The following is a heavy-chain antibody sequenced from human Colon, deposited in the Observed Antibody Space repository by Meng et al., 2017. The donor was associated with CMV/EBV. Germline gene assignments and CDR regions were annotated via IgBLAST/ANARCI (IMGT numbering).Heavy chain of an antibody. CDR2: VYYIGST. CDR3: ARGGWGDGYNFGLDY. J-gene: IGHJ4*02. V-gene: IGHV4-61*01. CDR1: GGSVRSSSHY. Sequence: SETLSLTCTVSGGSVRSSSHYWTWIRQPPGKELEWIGYVYYIGSTNYNPSLKSRVTISVDTSKNQFSLKLSSVTAADTAVYYCARGGWGDGYNFGLDYWGQGTLVTVSS. D-gene: IGHD5-24*01.